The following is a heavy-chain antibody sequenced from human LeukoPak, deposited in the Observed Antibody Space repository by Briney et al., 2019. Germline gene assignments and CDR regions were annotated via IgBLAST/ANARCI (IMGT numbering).Heavy chain of an antibody. CDR1: GGSISSSSYY. CDR2: IYYSGST. J-gene: IGHJ6*03. CDR3: ARANYYYYYMDV. V-gene: IGHV4-39*01. Sequence: SGTLSLTCTVSGGSISSSSYYWGWIRQPPGKGLEWIGTIYYSGSTYYNPSLKSRVTISVDTSKNQFSLKLSSVTAADTALYYCARANYYYYYMDVWGKGTTVTISS.